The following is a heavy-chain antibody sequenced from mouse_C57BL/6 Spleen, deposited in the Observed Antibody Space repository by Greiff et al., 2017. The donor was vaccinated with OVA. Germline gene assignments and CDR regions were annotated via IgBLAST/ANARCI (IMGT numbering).Heavy chain of an antibody. CDR1: GYTFTSYW. J-gene: IGHJ1*03. Sequence: VQLQQPGAELVRPGSSVKLSCKASGYTFTSYWMLWVKQRPIQGLEWIGNIDPSDSETHYNQKFKDKATLTVDKSSSTAYMQLSSLTSEDSAVYYCARYNDYDGYFDVWGTGTTVTVSS. CDR3: ARYNDYDGYFDV. D-gene: IGHD2-4*01. CDR2: IDPSDSET. V-gene: IGHV1-52*01.